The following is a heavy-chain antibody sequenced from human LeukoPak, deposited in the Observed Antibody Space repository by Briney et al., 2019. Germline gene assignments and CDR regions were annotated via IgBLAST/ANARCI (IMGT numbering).Heavy chain of an antibody. Sequence: GGSLRLSCAASGFTFSSYTMNWVRQAPGKGLEWVSSISRSNSFIYYADSVKGRFTISRDDARNSLYLQMNSLRAEDTAVYYCASHYGSGSSPVDHWGQGTLVTVST. CDR1: GFTFSSYT. V-gene: IGHV3-21*01. CDR2: ISRSNSFI. J-gene: IGHJ4*02. CDR3: ASHYGSGSSPVDH. D-gene: IGHD3-10*01.